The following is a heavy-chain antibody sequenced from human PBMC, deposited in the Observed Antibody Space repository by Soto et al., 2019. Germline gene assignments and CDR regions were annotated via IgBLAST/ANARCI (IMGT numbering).Heavy chain of an antibody. Sequence: GESLKISCAASGFTFSSYAMHWVRQAPGKGLEYVSAISSNGGSTYYANSVKGRFTISRDNSKNTLYLQMGSLRAEDMAVYYCARDLGGSYYYYYGMDVWGQGTTVTVSS. CDR3: ARDLGGSYYYYYGMDV. D-gene: IGHD1-26*01. CDR2: ISSNGGST. CDR1: GFTFSSYA. J-gene: IGHJ6*02. V-gene: IGHV3-64*01.